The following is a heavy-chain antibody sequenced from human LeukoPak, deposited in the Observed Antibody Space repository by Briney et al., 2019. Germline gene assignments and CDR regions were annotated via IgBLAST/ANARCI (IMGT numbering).Heavy chain of an antibody. J-gene: IGHJ3*02. CDR1: GGSFSGYY. CDR2: INHSGST. CDR3: ARAADDYYDSSGHPGDAFDI. Sequence: SETLSLTCAVYGGSFSGYYWSWIRQPPGKGLEWIGEINHSGSTNYNPSLKSRVTTSVDTSKNQFSLKLSSVTAADTAVYYCARAADDYYDSSGHPGDAFDIWGQGTMVTVSS. D-gene: IGHD3-22*01. V-gene: IGHV4-34*01.